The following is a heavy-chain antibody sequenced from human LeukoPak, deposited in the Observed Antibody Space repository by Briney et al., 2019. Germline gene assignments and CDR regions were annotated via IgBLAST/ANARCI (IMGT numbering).Heavy chain of an antibody. J-gene: IGHJ2*01. CDR1: GDSISSSNW. Sequence: SETLSLTCAVSGDSISSSNWWSWVRPPPGKGLEWIGEIYHDGGTNYNPSLKSRLTISLDKSKNQFSLKLRSVTAADTAVYYCARDAAVVVTRTKCIDLWGRGTVVTVSS. CDR2: IYHDGGT. V-gene: IGHV4-4*02. D-gene: IGHD2-15*01. CDR3: ARDAAVVVTRTKCIDL.